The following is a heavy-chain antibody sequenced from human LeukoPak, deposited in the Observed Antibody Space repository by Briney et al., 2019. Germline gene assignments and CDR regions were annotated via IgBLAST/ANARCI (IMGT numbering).Heavy chain of an antibody. J-gene: IGHJ4*02. CDR1: GFAFSSYV. CDR2: ISGSGDST. Sequence: GGSLRLSCAASGFAFSSYVMCWVRQVPGKGLEWVSAISGSGDSTYYADSVRGRFTISRDNSKNTLYLQMKSLRAEDTAVYYCAKDEGGGWYWSMGYWGQGTLVTVSS. D-gene: IGHD6-19*01. CDR3: AKDEGGGWYWSMGY. V-gene: IGHV3-23*01.